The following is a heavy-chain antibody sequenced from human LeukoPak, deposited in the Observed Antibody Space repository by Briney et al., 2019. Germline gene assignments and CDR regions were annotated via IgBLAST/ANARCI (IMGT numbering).Heavy chain of an antibody. CDR1: GGSISSGGYY. V-gene: IGHV4-31*03. CDR2: IYYSGST. Sequence: SETLSLTCTVSGGSISSGGYYWSWIRQHPGKGLEWIGYIYYSGSTYYNPSLKSRVTISVDTSKNQFSLKLSSVTAADTAVYYCARTQDFYSTRAIPSKNLAAAGDYWGQGTLVTVSS. D-gene: IGHD6-13*01. CDR3: ARTQDFYSTRAIPSKNLAAAGDY. J-gene: IGHJ4*02.